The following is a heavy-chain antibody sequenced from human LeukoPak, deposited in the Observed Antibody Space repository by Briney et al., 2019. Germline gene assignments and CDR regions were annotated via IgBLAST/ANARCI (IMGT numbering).Heavy chain of an antibody. Sequence: ASVKVSCKASGYTFTGYYMHWVRQAPGQGLEWMGWINPNSGGANYAQKFQGRVTMTRDTSISTAYMELSRLRSDDTAVYYCAMYYYDSSGYSDRFDPWGQGTLVTVSS. CDR1: GYTFTGYY. CDR3: AMYYYDSSGYSDRFDP. D-gene: IGHD3-22*01. J-gene: IGHJ5*02. CDR2: INPNSGGA. V-gene: IGHV1-2*02.